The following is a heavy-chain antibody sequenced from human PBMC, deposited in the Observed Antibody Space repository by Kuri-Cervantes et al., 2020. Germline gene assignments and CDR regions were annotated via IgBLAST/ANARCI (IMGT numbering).Heavy chain of an antibody. CDR2: IKQDGSEK. J-gene: IGHJ4*02. Sequence: GVSLRHPCAASGFTFSSYWMSWVRQAPGKGLEWVANIKQDGSEKYYVDSVKGRFTISRDNAKNSLYLQMNSLRAEDTAVYYCARDGEYYYDSSGYSDANQFDYWGQGTLVTVSS. CDR1: GFTFSSYW. D-gene: IGHD3-22*01. V-gene: IGHV3-7*01. CDR3: ARDGEYYYDSSGYSDANQFDY.